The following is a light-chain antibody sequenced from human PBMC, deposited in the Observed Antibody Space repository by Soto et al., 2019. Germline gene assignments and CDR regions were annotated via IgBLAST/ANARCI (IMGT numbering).Light chain of an antibody. Sequence: AVQWTQYPSSLSASVGDRVTITCRASQGISSALAWYQQKPGKAPKLLIYAASTLQSGVPSRFSGSGSGTDFTLTISCLQSEDFATYYCQQYYSYPWTFGQGSKVDI. J-gene: IGKJ1*01. V-gene: IGKV1-13*02. CDR3: QQYYSYPWT. CDR2: AAS. CDR1: QGISSA.